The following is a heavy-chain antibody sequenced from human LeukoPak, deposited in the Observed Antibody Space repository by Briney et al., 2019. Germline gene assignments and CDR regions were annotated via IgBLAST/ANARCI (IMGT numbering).Heavy chain of an antibody. J-gene: IGHJ4*02. V-gene: IGHV4-59*01. Sequence: SETLSLTCTVSGGSISSYYWSWIRQPPGKGLEWIGYIYYSGSTNYNPSLKSRVTISVDTSKNQFSLKLSSVTAADTAVYYCARGGLPYSSGWSHDFDYWGQGTLVTVSS. CDR2: IYYSGST. CDR3: ARGGLPYSSGWSHDFDY. D-gene: IGHD6-19*01. CDR1: GGSISSYY.